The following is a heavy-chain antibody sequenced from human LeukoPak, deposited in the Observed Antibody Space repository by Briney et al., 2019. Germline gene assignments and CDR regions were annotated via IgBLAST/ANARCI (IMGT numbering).Heavy chain of an antibody. CDR3: TRYSSSDNWFDP. D-gene: IGHD6-6*01. CDR1: GFTFSGSA. V-gene: IGHV3-73*01. Sequence: GGSLGLSCAASGFTFSGSAMHWVRQASGKGLEWVGRIRNKANSYATAYTASEKGRLTISRDDSKNTAYLQMNSLKTEDTAVYYCTRYSSSDNWFDPWGQGTLVTVSS. CDR2: IRNKANSYAT. J-gene: IGHJ5*02.